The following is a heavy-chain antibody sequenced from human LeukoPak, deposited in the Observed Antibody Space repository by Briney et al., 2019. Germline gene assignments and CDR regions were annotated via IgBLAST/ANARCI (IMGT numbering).Heavy chain of an antibody. CDR2: IWYDGSNK. CDR3: ARGYGDKASNLYYYYGMDV. Sequence: GGSLRLSCAASGFTFSSYGMHWVRQAPGKGLEWVAVIWYDGSNKYYADSVKGRFTISRDSSKNTLYLQMNSLRAEDTAVYYCARGYGDKASNLYYYYGMDVWGQGTTVTVSS. J-gene: IGHJ6*02. CDR1: GFTFSSYG. V-gene: IGHV3-33*01. D-gene: IGHD4-17*01.